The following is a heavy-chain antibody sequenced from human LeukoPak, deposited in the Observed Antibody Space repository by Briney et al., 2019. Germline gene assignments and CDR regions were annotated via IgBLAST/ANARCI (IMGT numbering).Heavy chain of an antibody. CDR2: ISWNSGSI. CDR1: GFTFDDYA. CDR3: AKDISPSNAYYFDY. Sequence: GGSLRLSCAASGFTFDDYAMHWVRQAPGKGLEWVSGISWNSGSIGYADSVKGRFTISRDNAKNSLYLQMNSLRAEDTALYSCAKDISPSNAYYFDYWGQGTLVTVSS. D-gene: IGHD2-2*01. V-gene: IGHV3-9*01. J-gene: IGHJ4*02.